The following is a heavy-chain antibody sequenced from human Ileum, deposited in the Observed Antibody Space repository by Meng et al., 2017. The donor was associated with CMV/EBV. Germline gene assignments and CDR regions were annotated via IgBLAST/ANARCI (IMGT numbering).Heavy chain of an antibody. CDR1: GGSFSGYY. D-gene: IGHD3-22*01. Sequence: GSLRLSCAVYGGSFSGYYWSWIRQPPGKGLEWIGEINHSGSTNYNPSLKSRVTISVDTSKNQFSLKLSSVTAADTAVYYCARVVYYYDSSAPGRWFDPWGQGTLVTVSS. J-gene: IGHJ5*02. CDR3: ARVVYYYDSSAPGRWFDP. CDR2: INHSGST. V-gene: IGHV4-34*01.